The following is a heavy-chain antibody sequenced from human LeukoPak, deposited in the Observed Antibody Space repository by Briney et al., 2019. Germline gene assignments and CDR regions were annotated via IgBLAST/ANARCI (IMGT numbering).Heavy chain of an antibody. Sequence: KSGGSLRLSCAASGFTFRSYSMNWVRQAPGKGLEWVSSISSSSSNYIYYADSVKGQFTISRDNAKNSLFLQMNSLRAEDTAVYYCARDFWVGAWGQGTLVTVSS. CDR3: ARDFWVGA. CDR2: ISSSSSNYI. D-gene: IGHD1-26*01. V-gene: IGHV3-21*01. J-gene: IGHJ5*02. CDR1: GFTFRSYS.